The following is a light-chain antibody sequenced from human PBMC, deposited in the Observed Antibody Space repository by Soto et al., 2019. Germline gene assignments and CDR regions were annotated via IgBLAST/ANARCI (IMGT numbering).Light chain of an antibody. CDR3: AAWDDSLNGQVV. CDR2: SNY. Sequence: QSVLAQPPSVSGAPGQRITISCTGSSSNIGAGYDVQWYQHLPGTAPRLLIYSNYQRPSGVPDRFSGSKSGTSASLAISGLQSEDEAAYYCAAWDDSLNGQVVFGGGTKLTVL. J-gene: IGLJ2*01. CDR1: SSNIGAGYD. V-gene: IGLV1-44*01.